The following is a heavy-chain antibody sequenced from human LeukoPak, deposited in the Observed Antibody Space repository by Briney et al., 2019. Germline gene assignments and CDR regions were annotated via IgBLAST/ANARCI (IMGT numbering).Heavy chain of an antibody. J-gene: IGHJ3*02. CDR2: IYYSGNT. CDR3: ARVPDSSGYYSAAFDI. D-gene: IGHD3-22*01. V-gene: IGHV4-31*03. Sequence: SETLSLTCTVSGGSISSGSYYWSWIRLLPGKGLEWIGYIYYSGNTFYNPSLKTRVTISLDTSKNQFSLKSTSVTAADTAVYYCARVPDSSGYYSAAFDIWGHGTMVTVSS. CDR1: GGSISSGSYY.